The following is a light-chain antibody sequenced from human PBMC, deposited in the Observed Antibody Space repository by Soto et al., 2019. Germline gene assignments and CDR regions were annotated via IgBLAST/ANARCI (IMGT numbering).Light chain of an antibody. J-gene: IGKJ1*01. V-gene: IGKV1-39*01. CDR3: QQSYSTPPT. CDR1: QSIGRN. Sequence: DIQMTQTTASLSASLGDRVTISCRARQSIGRNLNWYQQKPGKAPPLLMFTSANLQSGVPSRFSGSGSGTDFILTISSLQPEDFATYYCQQSYSTPPTFGQGTKVDI. CDR2: TSA.